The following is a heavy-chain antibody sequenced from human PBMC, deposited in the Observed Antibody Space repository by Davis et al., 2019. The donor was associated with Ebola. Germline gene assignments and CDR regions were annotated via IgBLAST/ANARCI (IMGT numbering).Heavy chain of an antibody. D-gene: IGHD5-18*01. CDR1: GGSFSGYY. Sequence: GGSLRLSCAVYGGSFSGYYWSWVRQAPGKGLVWVAVIWYDGSNKYYADSVKGRFTISRDNSKNTLYLQMNSQRAEDTAVYYCARDPNDPDTAMASFYYYYGMDVWGQGTTVTVSS. V-gene: IGHV3-33*08. CDR3: ARDPNDPDTAMASFYYYYGMDV. J-gene: IGHJ6*02. CDR2: IWYDGSNK.